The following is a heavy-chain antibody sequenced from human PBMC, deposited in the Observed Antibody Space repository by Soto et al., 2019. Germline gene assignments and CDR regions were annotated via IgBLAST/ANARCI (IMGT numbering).Heavy chain of an antibody. D-gene: IGHD2-2*01. V-gene: IGHV1-69*01. CDR3: ARRGVVPAAIIYYYGMDV. Sequence: QVQLVQSGAEVKKSGSSVKVSCKASGGTLSSYDFNWVRQAPGQGLEWMGGIIPLFGTANYAQKFQGRFTITADDSTSTAYVELSSLTSEDTAVYYCARRGVVPAAIIYYYGMDVWGQGTTVTVSS. CDR1: GGTLSSYD. CDR2: IIPLFGTA. J-gene: IGHJ6*02.